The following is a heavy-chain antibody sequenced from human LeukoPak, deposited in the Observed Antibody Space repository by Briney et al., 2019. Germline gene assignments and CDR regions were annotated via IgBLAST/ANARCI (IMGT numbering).Heavy chain of an antibody. CDR1: GGSFSGYY. D-gene: IGHD3-3*01. CDR2: INHSGST. J-gene: IGHJ6*02. V-gene: IGHV4-34*01. CDR3: ARGPLRSDYYTYYYGMDV. Sequence: SETLSLTCAVYGGSFSGYYWSWIRQPPGKGLEWIGEINHSGSTNYNPSLKSRVTISVYTSKNQFSLKLSSVTAADTAVYYCARGPLRSDYYTYYYGMDVWGQGTTVTVSS.